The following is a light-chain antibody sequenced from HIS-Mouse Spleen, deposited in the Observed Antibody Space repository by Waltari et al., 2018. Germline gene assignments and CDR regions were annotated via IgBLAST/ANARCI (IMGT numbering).Light chain of an antibody. CDR1: SSSFFFYTY. Sequence: SSLTHPSSVSFSPGPSLTLSCTGTSSSFFFYTYFAWYQQHPGKAPKLMIYDVSNRPSGVSKRVSGSTEGNTASLKREGLQAEEEEEEEGSADTSSSFNVGVGGGTKLTVL. CDR2: DVS. J-gene: IGLJ2*01. V-gene: IGLV2-14*03. CDR3: SADTSSSFNVG.